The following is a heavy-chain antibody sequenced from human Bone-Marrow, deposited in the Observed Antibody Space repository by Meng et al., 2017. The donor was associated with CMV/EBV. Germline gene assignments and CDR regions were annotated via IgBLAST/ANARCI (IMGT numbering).Heavy chain of an antibody. V-gene: IGHV1-46*01. CDR3: ARETGPMERRGYFDY. CDR2: INPSGGST. J-gene: IGHJ4*02. D-gene: IGHD1-1*01. CDR1: GYTFTSYY. Sequence: ASVKVSCKASGYTFTSYYMHWVRQAPGQGLEWMGIINPSGGSTSYAQKFQGRVTITTDESTSTAYMELSSLRSEDTAVYYCARETGPMERRGYFDYWGQGTLVTVSS.